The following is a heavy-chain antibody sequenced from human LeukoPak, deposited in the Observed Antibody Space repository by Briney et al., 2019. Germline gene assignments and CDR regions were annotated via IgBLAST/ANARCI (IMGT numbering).Heavy chain of an antibody. CDR3: AGGKTSDDLKDIVVVPAAIGDEP. Sequence: PSETLSLTCAVYGGSFSGYYWSWIRQPPGKGLEWIGEINHSGSTNYNPSLKSRVTISVDASKNQFSLKLSSVTAADTAVYYCAGGKTSDDLKDIVVVPAAIGDEPWGQGTLVTVSS. D-gene: IGHD2-2*01. J-gene: IGHJ5*02. CDR1: GGSFSGYY. V-gene: IGHV4-34*01. CDR2: INHSGST.